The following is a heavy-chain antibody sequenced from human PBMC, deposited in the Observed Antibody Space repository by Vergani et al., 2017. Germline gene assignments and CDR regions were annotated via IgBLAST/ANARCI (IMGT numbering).Heavy chain of an antibody. CDR3: ARVNTETNGHRYYYYYMDV. D-gene: IGHD4-11*01. Sequence: QVQLQQRGGGLLKPSETLSLTCVVNGGSFTSYHWTWIRQSPGEGLEWVGDIDHTGRPDYNPSLKSRLTMSVDKSRNQFSLTLNAVTATDTAIYFCARVNTETNGHRYYYYYMDVWGQGTAVTVS. V-gene: IGHV4-34*01. CDR2: IDHTGRP. CDR1: GGSFTSYH. J-gene: IGHJ6*03.